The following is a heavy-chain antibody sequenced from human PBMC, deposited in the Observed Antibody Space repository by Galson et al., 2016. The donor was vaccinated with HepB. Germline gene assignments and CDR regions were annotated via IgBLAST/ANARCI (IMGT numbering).Heavy chain of an antibody. D-gene: IGHD3-10*01. CDR1: AGTFKNYA. V-gene: IGHV3-23*01. J-gene: IGHJ4*02. CDR3: AKSGFFGELDK. CDR2: ISGSGGRT. Sequence: LSLSCAVSAGTFKNYAMNWVRQAPGKGLEWVAAISGSGGRTSYEDSVRGRFTISRDNSKNTLFLRMNSVGVEDTAVYFCAKSGFFGELDKWGQGTGVVASS.